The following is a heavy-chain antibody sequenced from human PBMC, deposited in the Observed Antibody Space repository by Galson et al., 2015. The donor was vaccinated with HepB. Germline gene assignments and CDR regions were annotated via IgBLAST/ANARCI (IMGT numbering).Heavy chain of an antibody. CDR3: VHSVPNTVTTTPFDY. CDR1: GFSLSTSGVG. Sequence: PALVKPTQTLTLTCTFSGFSLSTSGVGVGWIRQPPGKALEWLALIYWDDDKRYNPSLKSRLTITKDTSKNQVVLTMTNMDPVDTATYYCVHSVPNTVTTTPFDYWGQGTPVTVSS. CDR2: IYWDDDK. D-gene: IGHD4-17*01. J-gene: IGHJ4*02. V-gene: IGHV2-5*02.